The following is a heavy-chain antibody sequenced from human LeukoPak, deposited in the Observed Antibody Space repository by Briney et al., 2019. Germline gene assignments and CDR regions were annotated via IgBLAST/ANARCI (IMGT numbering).Heavy chain of an antibody. CDR3: AKDQLTTEYYYGMDV. CDR2: ISGSGGST. J-gene: IGHJ6*02. Sequence: VASLRLSCAASGFTFSSYAMSWVRQAPGKGLEWVSAISGSGGSTYYADSVKGRFTISRDNSKNTLCLQMNSLRAEDTAVYYCAKDQLTTEYYYGMDVWGQGTTVTVSS. CDR1: GFTFSSYA. D-gene: IGHD3-3*01. V-gene: IGHV3-23*01.